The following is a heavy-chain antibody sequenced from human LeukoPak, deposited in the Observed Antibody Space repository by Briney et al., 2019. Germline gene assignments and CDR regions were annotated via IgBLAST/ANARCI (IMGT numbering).Heavy chain of an antibody. D-gene: IGHD4-23*01. CDR3: ARSYGGHSVCDAFDI. CDR2: IYYSGST. Sequence: SETLSLTCTVSGDSISRSLYYWGWIRQPPGKGLEWIGTIYYSGSTYYNPSLKSRVTISVDTSKNQFSLKLTSVTAADTAVYHCARSYGGHSVCDAFDIWGQGTMVTVSS. V-gene: IGHV4-39*01. CDR1: GDSISRSLYY. J-gene: IGHJ3*02.